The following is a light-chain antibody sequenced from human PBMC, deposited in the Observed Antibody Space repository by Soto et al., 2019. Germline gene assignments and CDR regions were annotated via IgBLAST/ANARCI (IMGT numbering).Light chain of an antibody. Sequence: EVVMMQSPATLSVSPGEGATLSCRASQGIGDTLAWYQQKPGQAPRLLIYGASTRATGIPARFSGSGSGTDFTLTITRLEPEDFAVYYCQQRSNWPPWTFGQGTKVDIK. CDR2: GAS. CDR1: QGIGDT. CDR3: QQRSNWPPWT. J-gene: IGKJ1*01. V-gene: IGKV3-15*01.